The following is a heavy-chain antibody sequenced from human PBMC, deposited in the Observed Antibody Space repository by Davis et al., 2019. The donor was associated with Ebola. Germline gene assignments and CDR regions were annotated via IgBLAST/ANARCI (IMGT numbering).Heavy chain of an antibody. J-gene: IGHJ5*02. CDR3: ARGVNWFDP. Sequence: GESLKISCAASGFSFNDYYMSWIRQAPGKGLEWVANIKQDGSEKYYVDSVKGRFTISRDNAKNSLYLQMNSLRAEDTAVYYCARGVNWFDPWGQGTLVTVSS. CDR2: IKQDGSEK. CDR1: GFSFNDYY. V-gene: IGHV3-7*01.